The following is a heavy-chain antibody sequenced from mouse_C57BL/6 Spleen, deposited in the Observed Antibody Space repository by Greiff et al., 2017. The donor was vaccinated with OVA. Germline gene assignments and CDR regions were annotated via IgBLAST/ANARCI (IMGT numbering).Heavy chain of an antibody. Sequence: QVQLQQSGAELAKPGASVKLSCKASGYTFTSYWMHWVKQRPGQGLEWIGYINPSSGYTKSNQKFKDKATLTADKSSSTAYMQQSSLTYEDSAVYYCARGVITTVVENAMDYWGQGTSVTVSS. CDR1: GYTFTSYW. J-gene: IGHJ4*01. CDR2: INPSSGYT. V-gene: IGHV1-7*01. CDR3: ARGVITTVVENAMDY. D-gene: IGHD1-1*01.